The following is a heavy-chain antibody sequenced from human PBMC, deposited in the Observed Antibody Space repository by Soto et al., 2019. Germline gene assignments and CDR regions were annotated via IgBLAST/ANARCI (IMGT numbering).Heavy chain of an antibody. CDR1: GYTFTNYY. Sequence: QVQLVQSGAEVKKPGASVRVSCKASGYTFTNYYIDWVLQAPGQGLEWMGIIKPNGGSTMYAQKFQGRVTMTRDTSTSTVYMELSSLRSEDTAVYYCARAALTTLTNRLNEVFDVWGQGTMVTVSS. V-gene: IGHV1-46*03. CDR3: ARAALTTLTNRLNEVFDV. CDR2: IKPNGGST. J-gene: IGHJ3*01. D-gene: IGHD4-4*01.